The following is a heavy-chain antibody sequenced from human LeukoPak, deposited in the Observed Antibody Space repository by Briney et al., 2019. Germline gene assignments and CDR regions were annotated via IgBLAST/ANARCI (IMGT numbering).Heavy chain of an antibody. D-gene: IGHD4-11*01. CDR1: GYSISSGYY. V-gene: IGHV4-38-2*02. CDR2: IYHSGSA. CDR3: AREALGHFTVTTRADNYWFDP. Sequence: SETLSLTCTVSGYSISSGYYWGWIRQPPGKGLEWIGSIYHSGSAYYNPSLKSRVTISVDTSKNQFSLKLSSVTAADTAVYYCAREALGHFTVTTRADNYWFDPWGQGTLVTVSS. J-gene: IGHJ5*02.